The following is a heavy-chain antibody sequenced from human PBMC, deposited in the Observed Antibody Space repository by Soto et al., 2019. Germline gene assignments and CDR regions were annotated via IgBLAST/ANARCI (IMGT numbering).Heavy chain of an antibody. CDR2: VIPVFNTS. D-gene: IGHD4-17*01. J-gene: IGHJ4*02. V-gene: IGHV1-69*01. CDR3: ARGDEMTAVTIFEY. CDR1: GGAFGRYS. Sequence: QVQLEQSGPEVKRPGTSAKVSCKASGGAFGRYSVSWVRQAPGQGLEWIGGVIPVFNTSNYSLKFQGRVAIFADLSTNTVFMELRSLRSEDTALYYCARGDEMTAVTIFEYWGQGTLVTVSS.